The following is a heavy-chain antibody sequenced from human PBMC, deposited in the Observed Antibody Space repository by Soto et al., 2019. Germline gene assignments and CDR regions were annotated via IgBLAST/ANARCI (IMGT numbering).Heavy chain of an antibody. CDR1: GLTFGSRA. V-gene: IGHV3-23*01. Sequence: GGSLRLSCVASGLTFGSRAMNWVRQAPGEGLQWVSIITVTGGDVKYADSVRGRFVISRDNSNNTLYLQMNSLTAEDSAMYYCARVGSGSISGVRLFDFWGRGTLVTVSS. D-gene: IGHD3-10*01. J-gene: IGHJ4*02. CDR3: ARVGSGSISGVRLFDF. CDR2: ITVTGGDV.